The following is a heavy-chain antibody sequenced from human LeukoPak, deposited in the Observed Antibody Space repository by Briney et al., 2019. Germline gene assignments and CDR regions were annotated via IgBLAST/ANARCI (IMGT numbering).Heavy chain of an antibody. Sequence: GGSLRLSCAASGFTFSSYWMHWVRHAPGKGLVWVSRINSDGSSTSYADSVKGRFTISRDNAKNTLYLQMNSLRAEDTAVYYCARAARITMVRGVIGGAFDTWGQGTMVTVSS. CDR3: ARAARITMVRGVIGGAFDT. J-gene: IGHJ3*02. D-gene: IGHD3-10*01. V-gene: IGHV3-74*01. CDR1: GFTFSSYW. CDR2: INSDGSST.